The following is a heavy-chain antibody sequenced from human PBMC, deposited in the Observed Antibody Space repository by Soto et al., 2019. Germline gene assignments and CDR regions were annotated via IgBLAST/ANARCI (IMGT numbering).Heavy chain of an antibody. CDR1: GYTFTHYG. V-gene: IGHV1-18*04. CDR3: ARDERGTCTSSICYYFDY. J-gene: IGHJ4*02. Sequence: QVQLVQSGAEVKEPGASVKVSCKASGYTFTHYGFSWVRQAPGQGVEWMAWTSADNGDTNYAPKLQGRVTLTTDTSTGTAYMELRSLRSDDTAVYYCARDERGTCTSSICYYFDYWGQGTLVTVSS. D-gene: IGHD2-2*01. CDR2: TSADNGDT.